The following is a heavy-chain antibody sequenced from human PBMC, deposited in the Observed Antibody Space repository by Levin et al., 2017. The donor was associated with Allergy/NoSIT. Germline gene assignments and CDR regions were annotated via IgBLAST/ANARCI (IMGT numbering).Heavy chain of an antibody. CDR1: GFNFIKFS. Sequence: VGSLRLSCVASGFNFIKFSINWVRQAPGKGLEWVSYIGPSSNRHYPESMRGRVTISRDNAKNSLYLEVNNLRAEDTAVYYCARDDNWALDLWGQGVLVTVSS. V-gene: IGHV3-48*04. D-gene: IGHD5-24*01. CDR3: ARDDNWALDL. CDR2: IGPSSNR. J-gene: IGHJ5*02.